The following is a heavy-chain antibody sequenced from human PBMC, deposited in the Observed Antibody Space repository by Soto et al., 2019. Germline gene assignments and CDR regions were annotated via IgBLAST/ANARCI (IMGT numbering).Heavy chain of an antibody. Sequence: QVQLQESGPGLVKPSQTQSLTCTVSGGSISDGAYYWSWIRQPPGKGLEWIGHIYNSGNTYNNPSLKSRLTISVDTSKNQFSLNLNSVTAADTAVYYCASGLSGDKVDQWGQGTLVTVSS. J-gene: IGHJ4*02. CDR1: GGSISDGAYY. V-gene: IGHV4-30-4*01. D-gene: IGHD2-21*01. CDR3: ASGLSGDKVDQ. CDR2: IYNSGNT.